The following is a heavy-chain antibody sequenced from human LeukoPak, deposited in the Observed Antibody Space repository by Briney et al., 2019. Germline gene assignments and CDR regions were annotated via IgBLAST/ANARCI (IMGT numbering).Heavy chain of an antibody. CDR1: GYTFTSYA. D-gene: IGHD5-18*01. CDR2: INAGNGNT. Sequence: GASVKVSCKASGYTFTSYAMHWVRQAPGQRLEWMGWINAGNGNTKYSQKFQSRVTITRDTSTSTAYMELRSLRSNDTAVYYCARDRAGYSYGTFDYWGQGTLVTVSS. V-gene: IGHV1-3*01. CDR3: ARDRAGYSYGTFDY. J-gene: IGHJ4*02.